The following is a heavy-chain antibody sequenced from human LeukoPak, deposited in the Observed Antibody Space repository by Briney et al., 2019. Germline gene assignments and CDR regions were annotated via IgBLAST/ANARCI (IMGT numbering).Heavy chain of an antibody. CDR3: ARSMVLRYFDWLFDY. D-gene: IGHD3-9*01. CDR1: GFTVSSNY. CDR2: IYSGGST. Sequence: PGGSLRLSCAASGFTVSSNYMSWVRQAPGKGLEWVSVIYSGGSTYYADSVKGRFTISRDNSKNTLYLQMNSLRAEDTAVYYCARSMVLRYFDWLFDYWGQGTLVTVSS. J-gene: IGHJ4*02. V-gene: IGHV3-66*01.